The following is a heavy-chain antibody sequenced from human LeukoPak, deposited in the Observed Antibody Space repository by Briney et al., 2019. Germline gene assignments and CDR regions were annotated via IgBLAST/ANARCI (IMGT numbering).Heavy chain of an antibody. CDR3: AREAAAGTFDY. D-gene: IGHD6-13*01. CDR2: MNPNSGNT. Sequence: ASVQVSCKASGYTFTSYDINWVRQATGQGLEWMGWMNPNSGNTGYAQKFQGRVTITRNTSISTAYMELSSLRSEDTAVYYCAREAAAGTFDYWGQGTLVTVSS. CDR1: GYTFTSYD. J-gene: IGHJ4*02. V-gene: IGHV1-8*03.